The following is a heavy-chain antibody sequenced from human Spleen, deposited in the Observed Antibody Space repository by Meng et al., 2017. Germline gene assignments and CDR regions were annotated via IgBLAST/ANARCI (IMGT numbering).Heavy chain of an antibody. D-gene: IGHD3-9*01. Sequence: QVPLQQSGPGRVKPSQTLSLTCAISGDSVSSNSAAWNWIRQSPSRGLEWLGRTYYRSKWYSSYAVSVKSRITINPDTSKNQFSLQLISVTPEDAAIYFCARGNSGYLDHWGQGILVTVSS. J-gene: IGHJ4*02. CDR2: TYYRSKWYS. CDR1: GDSVSSNSAA. CDR3: ARGNSGYLDH. V-gene: IGHV6-1*01.